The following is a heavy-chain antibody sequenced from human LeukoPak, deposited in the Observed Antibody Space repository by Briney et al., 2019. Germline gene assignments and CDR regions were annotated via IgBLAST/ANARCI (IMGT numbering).Heavy chain of an antibody. CDR1: GYTFTSYY. Sequence: ASVKVSCKASGYTFTSYYMHWVRQAPGQGLEWMGIINPSGGSTSYAQKFQGRVTMTRDTSTSTVYVELSSLRSEDTAVYYCARSGARAAAGTFRSGYYYYGMDVWGQGTTVTVSS. V-gene: IGHV1-46*01. CDR2: INPSGGST. CDR3: ARSGARAAAGTFRSGYYYYGMDV. J-gene: IGHJ6*02. D-gene: IGHD6-13*01.